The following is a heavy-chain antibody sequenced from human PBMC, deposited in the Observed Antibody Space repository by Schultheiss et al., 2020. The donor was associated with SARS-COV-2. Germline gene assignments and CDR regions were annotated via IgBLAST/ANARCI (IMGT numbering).Heavy chain of an antibody. CDR3: AKDPDDCSGGSCYPYVDY. CDR2: ISGSGGST. CDR1: GFTFSSYS. J-gene: IGHJ4*02. Sequence: GGSLRLSCAASGFTFSSYSMNWVRQAPGKGLEWVSAISGSGGSTYYAYSVKGRFTISRDNSKNTLYLQMNSLRAEDTAVYYCAKDPDDCSGGSCYPYVDYWGQGTLVTVSS. V-gene: IGHV3-23*01. D-gene: IGHD2-15*01.